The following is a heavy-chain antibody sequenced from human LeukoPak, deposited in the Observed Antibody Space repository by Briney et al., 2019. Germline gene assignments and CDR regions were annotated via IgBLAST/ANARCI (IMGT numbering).Heavy chain of an antibody. CDR1: GFTFSDYY. CDR3: ARDLTMYYYCSGSPRPLDY. V-gene: IGHV3-11*01. Sequence: PGGSLRLSCAASGFTFSDYYMSWIRQARGKGLEWVSYMSSSGSTIYYADSVKGRFTISRDNAKNSLYLQMNSLRAEDTAVYYCARDLTMYYYCSGSPRPLDYWGQGTLVTVSS. D-gene: IGHD3-10*01. CDR2: MSSSGSTI. J-gene: IGHJ4*02.